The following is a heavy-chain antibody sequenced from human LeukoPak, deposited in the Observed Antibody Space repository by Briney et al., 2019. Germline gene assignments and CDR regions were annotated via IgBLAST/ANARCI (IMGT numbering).Heavy chain of an antibody. Sequence: GGSLRLSCAASGFTFSSYSMNWVRQAPGKGLEWVSSISSGSSYIYYADSVKGRFTISRDNAKNSLYLQMNSLRAEDTAVYYCLPMITFGGVIVNWGQGTLVTVSS. V-gene: IGHV3-21*01. CDR3: LPMITFGGVIVN. CDR1: GFTFSSYS. CDR2: ISSGSSYI. D-gene: IGHD3-16*02. J-gene: IGHJ4*02.